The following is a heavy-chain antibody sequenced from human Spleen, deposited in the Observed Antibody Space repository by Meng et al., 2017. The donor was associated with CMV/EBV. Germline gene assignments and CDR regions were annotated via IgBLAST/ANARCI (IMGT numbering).Heavy chain of an antibody. D-gene: IGHD7-27*01. J-gene: IGHJ4*02. CDR1: GGSFSGYY. Sequence: SETLSLTCAVYGGSFSGYYWSWIRQPPGKGLEWIGEINHSGSTNYNPSLKSRVTISVDTSKNQFSLKLSSVTAADTAVYYCARSLTGIGHFDYWGQGTLVTVSS. CDR2: INHSGST. V-gene: IGHV4-34*01. CDR3: ARSLTGIGHFDY.